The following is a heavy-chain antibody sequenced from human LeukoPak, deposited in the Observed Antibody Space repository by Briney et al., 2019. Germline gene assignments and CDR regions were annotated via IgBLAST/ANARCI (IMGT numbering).Heavy chain of an antibody. V-gene: IGHV3-48*02. CDR2: ITYNSGTI. CDR3: ARDSGYSYADDY. D-gene: IGHD5-18*01. CDR1: GFTFRSYA. J-gene: IGHJ4*02. Sequence: GGSLRLSCAASGFTFRSYAMQWVRQAPGKGLEWVSYITYNSGTIFYADSVKGRFTISRDNAKDSLYLQMSSLRDGDTAVYYCARDSGYSYADDYWGQGTLVTVSS.